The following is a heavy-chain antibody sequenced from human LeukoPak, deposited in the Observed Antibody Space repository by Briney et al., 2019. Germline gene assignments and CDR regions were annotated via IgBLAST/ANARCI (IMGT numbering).Heavy chain of an antibody. CDR2: ISAYNGST. V-gene: IGHV1-18*01. CDR1: GYTFTSYG. Sequence: ASVKVSCKASGYTFTSYGISWVRQAPGQGLEWMGWISAYNGSTNYAQKLQGRVTMTTDTSTSTAYMELRSLRSDDTAVYYCARSDAKYCTNGVCYRHFDYWGQGTLVTVSS. D-gene: IGHD2-8*01. CDR3: ARSDAKYCTNGVCYRHFDY. J-gene: IGHJ4*02.